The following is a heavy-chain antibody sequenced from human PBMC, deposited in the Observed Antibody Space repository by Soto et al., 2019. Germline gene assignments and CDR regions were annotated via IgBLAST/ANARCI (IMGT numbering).Heavy chain of an antibody. V-gene: IGHV3-23*01. J-gene: IGHJ3*02. CDR2: LVGSGGDK. CDR1: GFGFSAYA. CDR3: AKDLIENNGVWEAFDM. D-gene: IGHD2-8*01. Sequence: EVQLLESGGGLVQPGGSLTLSCAGSGFGFSAYAMNWVRQAPGKGLQWVSGLVGSGGDKNYADSVRGRFTVSRDNSKNTLYLQMNSLRDEDTAVYYCAKDLIENNGVWEAFDMWGRGTQVTVSS.